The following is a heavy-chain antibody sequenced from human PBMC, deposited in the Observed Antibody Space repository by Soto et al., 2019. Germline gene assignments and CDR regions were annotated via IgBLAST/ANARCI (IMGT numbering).Heavy chain of an antibody. CDR2: VYYSGST. CDR3: GRDHRGISSFDY. J-gene: IGHJ4*02. D-gene: IGHD2-21*01. CDR1: GGSISSHY. Sequence: PSETLSLTCAVSGGSISSHYFSWIRQPPGKGLEWIGYVYYSGSTNYNPSLKSRLTMSVDTSRNQFSLNLSSVTAPDPAVYYCGRDHRGISSFDYWGQGILVTVSS. V-gene: IGHV4-59*11.